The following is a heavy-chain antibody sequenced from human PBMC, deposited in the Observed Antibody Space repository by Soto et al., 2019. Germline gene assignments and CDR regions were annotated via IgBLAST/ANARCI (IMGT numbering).Heavy chain of an antibody. D-gene: IGHD3-16*01. Sequence: GGSLRLSCAASGFTFSDYVMSWVRQAPGKGLEWVSGVTSSGGSTFYADSVKGRFTISRDNSENTLYLQMNSLRAEDSAVYHCVKIPDSNIWDGFDYWGQGILVTVSS. CDR1: GFTFSDYV. J-gene: IGHJ4*02. CDR2: VTSSGGST. CDR3: VKIPDSNIWDGFDY. V-gene: IGHV3-23*01.